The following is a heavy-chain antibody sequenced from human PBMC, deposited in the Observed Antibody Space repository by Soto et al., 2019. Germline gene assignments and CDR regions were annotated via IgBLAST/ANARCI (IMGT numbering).Heavy chain of an antibody. CDR1: GFTFSSYN. D-gene: IGHD2-15*01. Sequence: HPGGSLRLSCAASGFTFSSYNMNWVRQAPGKGLEWVSFISSSSSPIYYADSVKGRFTISRDNARNSLYLQMNSLRAEDTAVYYCARGCSGSCWFNYWGQGTLVTVSS. CDR2: ISSSSSPI. CDR3: ARGCSGSCWFNY. V-gene: IGHV3-48*01. J-gene: IGHJ4*02.